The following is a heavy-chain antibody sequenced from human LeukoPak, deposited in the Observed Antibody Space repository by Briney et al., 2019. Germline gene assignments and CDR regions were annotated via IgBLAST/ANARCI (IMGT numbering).Heavy chain of an antibody. CDR3: ARSLWDYYYYYMDV. V-gene: IGHV4-4*02. CDR2: ISPSGTT. Sequence: AESLSLTCAVSDVSIFRGNWWTWVRQPPGKGLEWIGQISPSGTTNYSPSLKSRVTISVDKSKTQFSLKLTSVTAADTAVYYCARSLWDYYYYYMDVWSKGTTVTVSS. CDR1: DVSIFRGNW. D-gene: IGHD1-26*01. J-gene: IGHJ6*03.